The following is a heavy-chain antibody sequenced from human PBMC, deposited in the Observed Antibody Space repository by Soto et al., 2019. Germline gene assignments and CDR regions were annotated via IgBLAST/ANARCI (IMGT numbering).Heavy chain of an antibody. Sequence: QLQLQESGPGLVKPSETLSLTCTVSGGSISSSSYYWGWIRQPPGKGLEWIGGIYYSGSTYYNPSLKSRVSISVDPSKHQFSLKLSSVTAADTAVYYCASWGYDSSGYYYVARAHAFDIWGQGTMVTVSS. CDR3: ASWGYDSSGYYYVARAHAFDI. CDR2: IYYSGST. CDR1: GGSISSSSYY. D-gene: IGHD3-22*01. V-gene: IGHV4-39*01. J-gene: IGHJ3*02.